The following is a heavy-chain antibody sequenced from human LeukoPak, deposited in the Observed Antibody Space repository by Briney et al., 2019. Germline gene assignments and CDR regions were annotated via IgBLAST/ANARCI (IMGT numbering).Heavy chain of an antibody. CDR2: IKQDGSEK. D-gene: IGHD2-15*01. J-gene: IGHJ4*02. V-gene: IGHV3-7*01. CDR3: ARGYCSGGTCYGHFDC. CDR1: GFTFSSYW. Sequence: PGGSLRLSCAASGFTFSSYWMSWVRQAPGKGLEWVANIKQDGSEKYYVDSVKGRFTISRDNAKNSLYLQMNSLRAEDTAVYYCARGYCSGGTCYGHFDCWGQGTLVTVSS.